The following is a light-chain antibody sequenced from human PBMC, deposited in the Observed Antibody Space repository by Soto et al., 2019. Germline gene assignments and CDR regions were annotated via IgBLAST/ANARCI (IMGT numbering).Light chain of an antibody. V-gene: IGLV2-23*01. CDR3: CSYASESTWV. CDR2: EGT. CDR1: GSDIGTYNF. J-gene: IGLJ1*01. Sequence: QSALTQPASVSGSPGQSITISCSGTGSDIGTYNFVSWYQQHPGKAPKVIIYEGTTRPSGVSDRFSGSKAGNTASLTISSLQAEDEADYYCCSYASESTWVFGTGTKVTVL.